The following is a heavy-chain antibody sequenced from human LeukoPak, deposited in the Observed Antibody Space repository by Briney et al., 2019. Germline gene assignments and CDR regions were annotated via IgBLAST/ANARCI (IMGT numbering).Heavy chain of an antibody. J-gene: IGHJ4*02. V-gene: IGHV3-30*18. CDR1: GFIFSNYG. D-gene: IGHD5-18*01. Sequence: GSSLRLSCAASGFIFSNYGMHWVRQAPGKGLEWVAVIAYEGTNNYYADSVKGRFTISRDNSKNTLYLQMNTLRTEDTAVYYCAKTPGYSYGSTPFDYWGQGTLVTVSS. CDR3: AKTPGYSYGSTPFDY. CDR2: IAYEGTNN.